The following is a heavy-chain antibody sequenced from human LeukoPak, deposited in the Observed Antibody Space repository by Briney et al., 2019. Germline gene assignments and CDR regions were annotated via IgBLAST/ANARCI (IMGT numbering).Heavy chain of an antibody. CDR3: ARDALDAFDI. J-gene: IGHJ3*02. CDR1: GYTFTSYD. Sequence: SVKVSCKASGYTFTSYDINWVRQAPGQGLEWMGGIIPIFGTANYAQKFQGRVTMTTDESTSTAYMELSSLRSEDTAVYYCARDALDAFDIWGQGTMVTVSS. CDR2: IIPIFGTA. V-gene: IGHV1-69*05.